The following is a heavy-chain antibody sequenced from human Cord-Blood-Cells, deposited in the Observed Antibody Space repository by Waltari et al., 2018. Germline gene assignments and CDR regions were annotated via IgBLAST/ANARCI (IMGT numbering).Heavy chain of an antibody. CDR3: ARRVDY. CDR1: GGSISSYY. CDR2: IYYSGST. V-gene: IGHV4-59*01. Sequence: QVQLQESGPGLVKPSETLSLTCTVPGGSISSYYWSWIRQPPGKGLEWIGYIYYSGSTNYNPSLKSRVTISVDTSKNQFSLKLSSVTAADTAVYYCARRVDYWGQGTLVTVSS. J-gene: IGHJ4*02. D-gene: IGHD6-6*01.